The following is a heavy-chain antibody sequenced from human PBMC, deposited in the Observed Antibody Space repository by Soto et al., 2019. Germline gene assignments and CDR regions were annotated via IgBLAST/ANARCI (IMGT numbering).Heavy chain of an antibody. CDR2: INAGNGNT. D-gene: IGHD6-13*01. CDR1: GYTFTSYA. CDR3: ARDIMAAAPDY. V-gene: IGHV1-3*01. Sequence: ASVKVSCKASGYTFTSYAMHWVRQAPGQRLEWMGWINAGNGNTKYSQKFQGRFTITRDTSASTAYMELSSLRSEDTAVYYCARDIMAAAPDYWGQGTLVTVSS. J-gene: IGHJ4*02.